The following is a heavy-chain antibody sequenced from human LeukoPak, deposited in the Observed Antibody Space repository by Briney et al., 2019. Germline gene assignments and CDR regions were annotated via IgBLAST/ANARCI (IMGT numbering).Heavy chain of an antibody. J-gene: IGHJ6*02. D-gene: IGHD6-13*01. CDR1: GFTFSDYY. V-gene: IGHV3-11*01. CDR3: ARCLQTAAPDYYYYYGMDV. Sequence: GGSLRLSCAASGFTFSDYYMSWIRQAPGKGLEWVSYISSSGSTIYYADSVKGRFTISRDNAKNSLYLQMNSLRAEDTAVYYCARCLQTAAPDYYYYYGMDVWGQGTTVTVSS. CDR2: ISSSGSTI.